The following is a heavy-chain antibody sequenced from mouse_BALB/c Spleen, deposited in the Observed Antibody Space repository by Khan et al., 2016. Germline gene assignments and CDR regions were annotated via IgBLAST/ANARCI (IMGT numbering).Heavy chain of an antibody. V-gene: IGHV14-1*02. Sequence: VQLQQSGAELVRPGASVKLSCKASGFNIKDNYMYWVKQRPEQGLECIGWIDPENGNTIYAPKFQGKASITADTSSNTDYLQLSSLTSEDTAVYYCARGDYGTCAPDWGQGALVTVSA. CDR3: ARGDYGTCAPD. D-gene: IGHD2-1*01. CDR1: GFNIKDNY. CDR2: IDPENGNT. J-gene: IGHJ3*01.